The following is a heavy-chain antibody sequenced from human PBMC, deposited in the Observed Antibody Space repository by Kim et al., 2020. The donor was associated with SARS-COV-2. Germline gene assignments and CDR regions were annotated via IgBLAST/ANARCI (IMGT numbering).Heavy chain of an antibody. D-gene: IGHD3-16*01. J-gene: IGHJ4*02. CDR1: GFTFSSYA. CDR3: ARDEGGLDY. V-gene: IGHV3-30*04. Sequence: GGSLRLSCAASGFTFSSYAMHWVRQAPGKGLEWVALISYDGSNKYYADSVKGRFTISRDNSKNTLYLQMNSLRTEDTAVYYCARDEGGLDYWGQGTLVTV. CDR2: ISYDGSNK.